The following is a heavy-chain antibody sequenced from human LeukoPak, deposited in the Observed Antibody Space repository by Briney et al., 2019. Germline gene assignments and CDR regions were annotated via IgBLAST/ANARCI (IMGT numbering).Heavy chain of an antibody. V-gene: IGHV3-74*01. D-gene: IGHD3-3*01. CDR1: GFTFSSYW. CDR2: FISVGGGT. CDR3: ARDPVTYYDFWSGYPTLYYFDY. Sequence: PGGSLRLSCAASGFTFSSYWIPGARKAPGRGLVWFSRFISVGGGTSYADSVKGRFTISRDNAKNTLYLQMNSLRAEDTAVYYCARDPVTYYDFWSGYPTLYYFDYWGQGTLVTVSS. J-gene: IGHJ4*02.